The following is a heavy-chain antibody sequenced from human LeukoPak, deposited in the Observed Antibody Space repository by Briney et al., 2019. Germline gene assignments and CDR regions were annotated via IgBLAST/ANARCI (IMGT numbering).Heavy chain of an antibody. V-gene: IGHV4-59*01. D-gene: IGHD3-22*01. Sequence: SETLSLTCTVSGGSISSYYWSWIRQPPGKGLEWIGYIYYSGSTNYNPSLRSRVTISVDTSKNQFSLKLSSVTAADTAVYYCARARPVYDSSGYCFDYWGQGTLVTVSS. CDR2: IYYSGST. J-gene: IGHJ4*02. CDR3: ARARPVYDSSGYCFDY. CDR1: GGSISSYY.